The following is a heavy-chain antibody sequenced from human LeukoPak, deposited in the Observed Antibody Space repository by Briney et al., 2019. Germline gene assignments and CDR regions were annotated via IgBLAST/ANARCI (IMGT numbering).Heavy chain of an antibody. J-gene: IGHJ4*02. V-gene: IGHV3-30-3*01. Sequence: GGSLRLSCAASGFTFTNYAIHWVRQAPGKGLEWVALISYDGSIKYYADSVKGRFTISRDNSKNTVYLQMNSLRAEDTAVYYCARDRGYCSGGSCPLDYWGQGTLVTVSS. D-gene: IGHD2-15*01. CDR3: ARDRGYCSGGSCPLDY. CDR2: ISYDGSIK. CDR1: GFTFTNYA.